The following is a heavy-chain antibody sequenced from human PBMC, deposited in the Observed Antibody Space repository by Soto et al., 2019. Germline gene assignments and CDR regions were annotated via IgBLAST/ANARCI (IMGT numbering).Heavy chain of an antibody. CDR3: AKDYVLEWLRYYYGMDV. V-gene: IGHV3-30*18. CDR2: ISYDGSNK. J-gene: IGHJ6*02. D-gene: IGHD3-3*01. CDR1: GFAFSTYG. Sequence: QVQLVESGGGVVQPGGSLRLSCAASGFAFSTYGMHWVRQAPGKGLEWVAVISYDGSNKYYTDSVKGRFTISRDNSKNTLFLQMNSLRAEDTAVYYCAKDYVLEWLRYYYGMDVWGQGTTVTVSS.